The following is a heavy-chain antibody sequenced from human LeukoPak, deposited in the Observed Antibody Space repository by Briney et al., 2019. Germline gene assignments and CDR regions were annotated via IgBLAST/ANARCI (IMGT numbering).Heavy chain of an antibody. V-gene: IGHV3-74*01. CDR1: GLTFGNYW. CDR2: ISDDGSSA. D-gene: IGHD2-2*03. CDR3: VSGYCSSTTCYRGAY. J-gene: IGHJ4*02. Sequence: GGSLRLSCAASGLTFGNYWMHWVRQAPGKGLLWVSRISDDGSSANYADSVQGRFTISRDNAKDTVYLQMHSLRAEDTAVYSCVSGYCSSTTCYRGAYWGQGTLVTVSS.